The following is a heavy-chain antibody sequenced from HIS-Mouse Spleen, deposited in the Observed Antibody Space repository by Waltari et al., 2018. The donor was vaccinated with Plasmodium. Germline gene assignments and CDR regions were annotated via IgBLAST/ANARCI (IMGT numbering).Heavy chain of an antibody. D-gene: IGHD3-9*01. V-gene: IGHV3-21*01. Sequence: EVQLVESGGGLVKPGGSMRLSCPASASTFPRYSMNWVRQAPGKGLEWVSSISSSSSYINYADSGKGRFTISRDNAKNSLYLQMNSLRAEDTAVYYCAREDILTAYYNDYWYFDLWGRGTLVTVSS. CDR2: ISSSSSYI. J-gene: IGHJ2*01. CDR3: AREDILTAYYNDYWYFDL. CDR1: ASTFPRYS.